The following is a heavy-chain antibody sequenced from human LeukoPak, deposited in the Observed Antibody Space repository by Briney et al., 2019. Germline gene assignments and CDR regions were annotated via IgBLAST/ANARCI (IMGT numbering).Heavy chain of an antibody. Sequence: GASVKVSCKASGGTFSSYAISWVRQAPGQGLEWMGRIIPIFGTANYAQKFQGRVTIITDESTSTAYMELSSLRSEDTAVYYCATGGCSGGSCYYYYYMDVWGKGTTVTVSS. CDR2: IIPIFGTA. CDR3: ATGGCSGGSCYYYYYMDV. D-gene: IGHD2-15*01. V-gene: IGHV1-69*05. J-gene: IGHJ6*03. CDR1: GGTFSSYA.